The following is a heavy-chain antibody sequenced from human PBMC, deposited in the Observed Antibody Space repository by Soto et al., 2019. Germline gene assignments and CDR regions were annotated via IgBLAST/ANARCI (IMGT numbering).Heavy chain of an antibody. J-gene: IGHJ6*02. CDR1: GYTLTELS. CDR3: ATLLAGLGYYYYGMDV. Sequence: ASVKVSCKVSGYTLTELSMHWVRQAPGKGLEWMGGFDPEDGETIYAQKFQGRVTMTEDTSTDTAYMELSSLRSEDTAVYYCATLLAGLGYYYYGMDVWGQGTTVTVSS. D-gene: IGHD5-12*01. V-gene: IGHV1-24*01. CDR2: FDPEDGET.